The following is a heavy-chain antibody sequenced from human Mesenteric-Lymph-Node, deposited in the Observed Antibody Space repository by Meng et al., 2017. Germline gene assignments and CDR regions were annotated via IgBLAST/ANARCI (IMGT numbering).Heavy chain of an antibody. V-gene: IGHV1-2*06. CDR1: GGTFSSYA. J-gene: IGHJ4*02. D-gene: IGHD3-22*01. CDR3: ARDEYYDSAFDY. CDR2: INPNSGGT. Sequence: QVQLVQSGAEVKKPGASVKVSCKASGGTFSSYAISWVRQAPGQGLEWMGRINPNSGGTNYAQKFQGRVTMTRDTSISTAYMELSRLRSDDTAVYYCARDEYYDSAFDYWGQGTLVTVSS.